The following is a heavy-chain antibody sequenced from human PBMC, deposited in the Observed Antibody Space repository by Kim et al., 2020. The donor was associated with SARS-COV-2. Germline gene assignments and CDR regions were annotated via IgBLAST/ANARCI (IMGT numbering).Heavy chain of an antibody. CDR2: VYYSGST. D-gene: IGHD3-16*01. CDR1: GGSISRSNSH. CDR3: ACFETTGFCGRGWFYP. J-gene: IGHJ5*02. Sequence: SETLSLTCTVSGGSISRSNSHWCWIRQPPGKGLEGIGSVYYSGSTFYNPSLKSRVTISVDTSENQLSLKLTPATAADTAVYYCACFETTGFCGRGWFYP. V-gene: IGHV4-39*01.